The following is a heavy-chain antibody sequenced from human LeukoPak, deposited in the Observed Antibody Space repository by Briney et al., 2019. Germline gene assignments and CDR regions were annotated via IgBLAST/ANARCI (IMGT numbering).Heavy chain of an antibody. CDR1: GGSISSSSYY. Sequence: SETLSLTCTVSGGSISSSSYYWGWIRQPPGKGLEWIGTVYYSGITYYNPSLKSRVTISVDTSKNQFSLKLSSVTAADTAVYYCAKYSTAIAAYDFWGQGTLVTVSS. J-gene: IGHJ4*02. CDR3: AKYSTAIAAYDF. V-gene: IGHV4-39*01. D-gene: IGHD1-1*01. CDR2: VYYSGIT.